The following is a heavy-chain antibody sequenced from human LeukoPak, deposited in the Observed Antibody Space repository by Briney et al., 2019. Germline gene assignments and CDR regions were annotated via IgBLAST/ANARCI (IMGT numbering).Heavy chain of an antibody. V-gene: IGHV4-34*01. Sequence: KTSETLSLTCAVYGGSFSGYYWSWIRQPPGKGLEWIGEINHSGSTNYNPSLKSRVTISVDTSKNQFSLKLSSVTAADTAVYYCARGRHVRGNNWSDPWGQGTLVTVSS. J-gene: IGHJ5*02. CDR2: INHSGST. CDR3: ARGRHVRGNNWSDP. D-gene: IGHD3-10*02. CDR1: GGSFSGYY.